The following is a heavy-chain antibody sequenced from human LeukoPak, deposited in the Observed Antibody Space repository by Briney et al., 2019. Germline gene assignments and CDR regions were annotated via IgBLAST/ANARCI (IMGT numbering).Heavy chain of an antibody. CDR1: GDSIRSYY. D-gene: IGHD6-19*01. CDR3: ARGEEWLALFDY. CDR2: IYYSGST. V-gene: IGHV4-59*08. Sequence: SETLSLTCTVSGDSIRSYYWNWIRQPPGKGLEWIGYIYYSGSTNYNPSLKSRVTISVDTSKNQFSLKLSSVTAADTAVYYCARGEEWLALFDYWGQGTLVTVSS. J-gene: IGHJ4*02.